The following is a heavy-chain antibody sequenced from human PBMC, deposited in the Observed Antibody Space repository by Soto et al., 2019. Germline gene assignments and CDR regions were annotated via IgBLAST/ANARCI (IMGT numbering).Heavy chain of an antibody. CDR1: GFVFTSHA. D-gene: IGHD3-10*01. CDR3: GTGGWGSGSGKYYFSA. Sequence: ASVKVSCKASGFVFTSHAIYWARQAPGQRLEWVGGVIADLGHTKYSQKFQGRVTITRDTSTTTDYMELSSVRSEDKAVFYCGTGGWGSGSGKYYFSAWGQETRGTIAS. J-gene: IGHJ6*02. CDR2: VIADLGHT. V-gene: IGHV1-3*01.